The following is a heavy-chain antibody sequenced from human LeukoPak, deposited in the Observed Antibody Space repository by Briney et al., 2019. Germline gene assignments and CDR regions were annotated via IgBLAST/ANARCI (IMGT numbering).Heavy chain of an antibody. J-gene: IGHJ3*02. V-gene: IGHV3-74*01. CDR1: GFTFSSYW. CDR3: ARERFAQNPDSSGYGNDAFDI. CDR2: INSDGSST. Sequence: PGGSLRLSCAASGFTFSSYWMHWVRQAPGKGLVWVSRINSDGSSTSYADSVKGRFTISRDNAKNTLYLQMNSLRAEDTAVYYCARERFAQNPDSSGYGNDAFDIWGQGTMVTVSS. D-gene: IGHD3-22*01.